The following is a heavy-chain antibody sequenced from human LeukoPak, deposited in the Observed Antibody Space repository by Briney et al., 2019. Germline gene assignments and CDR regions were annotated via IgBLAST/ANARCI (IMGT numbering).Heavy chain of an antibody. CDR3: AKDVVPDSGWDLDY. V-gene: IGHV3-23*01. CDR1: GFTFSTYS. Sequence: ALRLSCAASGFTFSTYSMTWVRQGPGKGLEWVSSIYPSGDSTFYADSVKGRFTISRDNSKNTLYLQMSSLRTEDTAIYYCAKDVVPDSGWDLDYWGQGTLVTVSS. D-gene: IGHD6-19*01. CDR2: IYPSGDST. J-gene: IGHJ4*02.